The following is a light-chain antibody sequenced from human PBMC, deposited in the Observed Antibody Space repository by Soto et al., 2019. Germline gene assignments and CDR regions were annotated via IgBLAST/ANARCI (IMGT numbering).Light chain of an antibody. CDR1: SSDVGAYNY. Sequence: QSALTQPASVSGSPGQSIAISCTGTSSDVGAYNYVSWYQQHPGKAPKLMISEVNKRPSGVSYRFSGSKSGNTASLTISGLQAEDEADYYCNSYTTSSTVIFGGGTKVTVL. J-gene: IGLJ2*01. V-gene: IGLV2-14*01. CDR2: EVN. CDR3: NSYTTSSTVI.